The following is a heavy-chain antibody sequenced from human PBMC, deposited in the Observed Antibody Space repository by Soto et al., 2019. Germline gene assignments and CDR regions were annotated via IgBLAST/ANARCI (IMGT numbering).Heavy chain of an antibody. CDR1: GFSFSSNA. Sequence: PGGSLRLSCAAAGFSFSSNAMGWVRQAPGKGLEWVSGTSGRGGSTYYADSVKGRFTISRDNSKNTLYLQMNSLRDEDTAVYYCAKIAEAVAGTVYGYWGQGTLVTVS. V-gene: IGHV3-23*01. CDR2: TSGRGGST. D-gene: IGHD6-19*01. CDR3: AKIAEAVAGTVYGY. J-gene: IGHJ4*02.